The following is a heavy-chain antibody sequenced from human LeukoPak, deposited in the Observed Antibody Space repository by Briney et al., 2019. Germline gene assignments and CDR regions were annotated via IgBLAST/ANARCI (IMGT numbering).Heavy chain of an antibody. CDR3: ARGGITMVRGVIRGCYYYYYMDV. D-gene: IGHD3-10*01. CDR1: GYTFTSYG. J-gene: IGHJ6*03. CDR2: ISAYNGNT. V-gene: IGHV1-18*03. Sequence: ASVKVSCKASGYTFTSYGISWVRQAPGQGLEWMGWISAYNGNTNYAQKLQGRVTMTTDTSTSTAYMELRSLRSEDMAVYYCARGGITMVRGVIRGCYYYYYMDVWGKGTTVTVSS.